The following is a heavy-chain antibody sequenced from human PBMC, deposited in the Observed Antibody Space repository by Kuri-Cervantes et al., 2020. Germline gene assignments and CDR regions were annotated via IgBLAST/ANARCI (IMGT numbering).Heavy chain of an antibody. CDR2: ISSSSSTI. Sequence: GESLKISCAASGFTFSSYSMNWVRQAPGKGLEWVSSISSSSSTIYYADSVKGRFTISRDNAKNPLYLQMNGLRDEDTAVYYCARDPWLLLPYGMDVWGQGTTVTVSS. V-gene: IGHV3-48*02. J-gene: IGHJ6*02. CDR3: ARDPWLLLPYGMDV. D-gene: IGHD3-22*01. CDR1: GFTFSSYS.